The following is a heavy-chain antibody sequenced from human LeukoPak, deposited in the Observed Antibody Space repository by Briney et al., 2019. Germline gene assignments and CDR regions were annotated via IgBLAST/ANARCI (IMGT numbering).Heavy chain of an antibody. V-gene: IGHV4-34*01. Sequence: SETLSLTCAVYGGSFSGYYWSWIRQPPGKGLEWIGEINHSGSTNYSPSLKSRVTISVDTSKNQFSLKLSSVTAADTAVYYCAREGMPNYYYSYYMDVWGKGTTVTVSS. J-gene: IGHJ6*03. CDR3: AREGMPNYYYSYYMDV. CDR2: INHSGST. D-gene: IGHD2-2*01. CDR1: GGSFSGYY.